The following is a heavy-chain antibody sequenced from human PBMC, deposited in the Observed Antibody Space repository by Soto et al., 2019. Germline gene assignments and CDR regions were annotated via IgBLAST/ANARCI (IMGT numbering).Heavy chain of an antibody. CDR2: FDPEDGET. Sequence: RASVKVSCKVSGYTLTELSMHWVRQAPGKGLEWMGGFDPEDGETIYAQKFQGRVTMTEDTSTDTAYMELSSLRSEDTAVYYCATDPRSLYYYDSSGYSWGQGTLVTVSS. CDR1: GYTLTELS. V-gene: IGHV1-24*01. D-gene: IGHD3-22*01. CDR3: ATDPRSLYYYDSSGYS. J-gene: IGHJ5*02.